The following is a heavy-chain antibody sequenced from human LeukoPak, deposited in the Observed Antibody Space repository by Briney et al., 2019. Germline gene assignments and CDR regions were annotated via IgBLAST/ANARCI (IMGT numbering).Heavy chain of an antibody. CDR1: GYTFTSYY. CDR2: INPSGGST. J-gene: IGHJ6*03. CDR3: ARGMYSSSRLVYYYMDV. D-gene: IGHD6-6*01. V-gene: IGHV1-46*01. Sequence: GASVKVSCKASGYTFTSYYMHWVRQAPGQGLEWMGIINPSGGSTSYAQKFQGRVTISVDTSKNQFSLKLSSVTAADTAVYYCARGMYSSSRLVYYYMDVWGKGTTVTVSS.